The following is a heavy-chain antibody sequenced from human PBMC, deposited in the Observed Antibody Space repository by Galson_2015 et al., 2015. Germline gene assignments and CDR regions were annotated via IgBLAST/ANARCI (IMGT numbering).Heavy chain of an antibody. V-gene: IGHV4-39*01. CDR3: ARQVEAMAIYYFDY. Sequence: ETLSLTCTVSGGPISSSSYYWGWIRQPPGKGLEWIGSIYYSGSTYYNPYLKSRVTISVDTSKNQFSLKLSSVTAADTAVYYCARQVEAMAIYYFDYSGQGTLVTVSS. J-gene: IGHJ4*02. D-gene: IGHD5-18*01. CDR1: GGPISSSSYY. CDR2: IYYSGST.